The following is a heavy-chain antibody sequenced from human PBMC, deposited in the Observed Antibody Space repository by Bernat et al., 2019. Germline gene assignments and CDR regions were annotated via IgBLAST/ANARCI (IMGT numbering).Heavy chain of an antibody. CDR3: ARDTTWIPHDAFDI. CDR1: GFTFSSYW. CDR2: INSDGSST. V-gene: IGHV3-74*01. J-gene: IGHJ3*02. Sequence: EVQLVESRGGLVQPGGSLRLSCAASGFTFSSYWMHWVRQAPGKGLVWVSRINSDGSSTSYADSVKGRFTISRDNAKNTMYLQMNSLRAEDTAVYYCARDTTWIPHDAFDIWGQGTMVTVSS. D-gene: IGHD5-18*01.